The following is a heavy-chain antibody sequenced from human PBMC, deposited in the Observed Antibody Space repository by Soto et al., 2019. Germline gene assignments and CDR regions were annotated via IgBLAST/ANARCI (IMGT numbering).Heavy chain of an antibody. D-gene: IGHD2-8*01. CDR2: IKQDGSEK. CDR1: GFTFSSYW. CDR3: ARGPLAAFLVSWFAP. J-gene: IGHJ5*02. V-gene: IGHV3-7*05. Sequence: GGSLRLSCAASGFTFSSYWMSWVRQAPGKGLEWVANIKQDGSEKYYVASVKGRFTISRDNAKNSLYLQMNSLRAEDTAVYYCARGPLAAFLVSWFAPWGQGTLVTVSS.